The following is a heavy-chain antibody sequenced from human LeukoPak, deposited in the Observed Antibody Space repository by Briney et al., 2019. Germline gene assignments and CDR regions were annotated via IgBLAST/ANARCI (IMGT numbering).Heavy chain of an antibody. CDR2: ISAYNGDT. Sequence: ASVKVSCKASGYTFTSYGISWVRQAPGQGLEWMGWISAYNGDTNYAQKLQGRVTMTTDTSTSTAYMELRSLRSDDTAVYYCARDRPSGSYFDYWGQGTLVTVSS. D-gene: IGHD1-26*01. J-gene: IGHJ4*02. CDR3: ARDRPSGSYFDY. V-gene: IGHV1-18*01. CDR1: GYTFTSYG.